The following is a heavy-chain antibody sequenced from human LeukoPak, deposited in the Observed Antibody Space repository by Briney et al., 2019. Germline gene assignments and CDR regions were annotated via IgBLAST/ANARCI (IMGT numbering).Heavy chain of an antibody. CDR3: ARVQGSYGSGSYPFDY. V-gene: IGHV3-53*01. Sequence: PGGSLRLSCAASGFTVSSNYMSWVRQAPGKGLEWVSVIYSGGSTYYADSVKGRFTISRDNSKSTLYLQMNSLRAEDTAVYYCARVQGSYGSGSYPFDYWGQGTLVTVSS. CDR2: IYSGGST. J-gene: IGHJ4*02. D-gene: IGHD3-10*01. CDR1: GFTVSSNY.